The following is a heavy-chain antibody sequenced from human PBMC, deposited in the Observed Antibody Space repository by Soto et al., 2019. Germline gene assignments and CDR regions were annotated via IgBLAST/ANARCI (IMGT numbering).Heavy chain of an antibody. CDR3: AREDSCGGTSCFTR. D-gene: IGHD2-21*01. CDR1: GYTFTDYG. Sequence: QVHLLQSGPEVKKPGASVKVSCQTSGYTFTDYGVTWMRQAPGQGLEWVGWISPYSGKTNYARTLQGRINVTTDTSTTTAYLEVRNLTSDYTATDYCAREDSCGGTSCFTRWGQGTLVTVSS. V-gene: IGHV1-18*01. CDR2: ISPYSGKT. J-gene: IGHJ4*02.